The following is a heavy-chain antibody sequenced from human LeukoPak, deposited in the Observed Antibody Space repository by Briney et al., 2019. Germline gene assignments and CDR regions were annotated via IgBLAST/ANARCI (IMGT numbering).Heavy chain of an antibody. CDR1: GFTFSSYS. Sequence: PGGSLRLSCAASGFTFSSYSMNWVRQAPGKGLEWVSYISSSSNTIYYADSVKGRFTISRDNAKNSLYLQMNSLRDEDTAVYYCARDGGYYYDSSGYYWDYWGQGTLVTVSS. CDR3: ARDGGYYYDSSGYYWDY. CDR2: ISSSSNTI. D-gene: IGHD3-22*01. J-gene: IGHJ4*02. V-gene: IGHV3-48*02.